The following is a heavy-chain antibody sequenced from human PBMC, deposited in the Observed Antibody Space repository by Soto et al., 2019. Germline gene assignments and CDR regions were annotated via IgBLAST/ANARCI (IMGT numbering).Heavy chain of an antibody. D-gene: IGHD5-18*01. CDR2: LSYSGVSP. CDR1: GFHFSSYA. V-gene: IGHV3-23*01. Sequence: GSLRVSCACAGFHFSSYAMRWVRQAPEKGLEWVSALSYSGVSPYYADSVKGRFTISRDNSKNTLYLQMDSLRVEDTALYYCAKMTSDSYGRNYGMDVWGQGTTVTVPS. CDR3: AKMTSDSYGRNYGMDV. J-gene: IGHJ6*02.